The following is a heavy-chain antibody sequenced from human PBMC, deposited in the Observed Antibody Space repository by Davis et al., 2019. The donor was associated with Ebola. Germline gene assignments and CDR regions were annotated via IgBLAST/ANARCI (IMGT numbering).Heavy chain of an antibody. V-gene: IGHV4-31*03. CDR3: ARDSSGDAFDM. CDR1: GGSITSGGYY. CDR2: IFHNGNT. Sequence: PSETLSLTCSVSGGSITSGGYYWSWIRQLPGKGLGWIGYIFHNGNTNYNPSLESRVTISIDTSKNRFSLKLSSVTAADTALYYCARDSSGDAFDMWGQGTMVTVSS. J-gene: IGHJ3*02.